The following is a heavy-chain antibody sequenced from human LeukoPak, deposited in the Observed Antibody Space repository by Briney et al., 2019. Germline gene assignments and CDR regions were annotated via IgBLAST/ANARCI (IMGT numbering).Heavy chain of an antibody. V-gene: IGHV4-61*02. J-gene: IGHJ6*03. D-gene: IGHD1-26*01. CDR2: VFPSGST. Sequence: SETLSLICTVSGGSISSGSYYWTWIRQPAGNGLEWIGRVFPSGSTNYNPSLKSRVTVSVDTSKNQFSLKLSSVTAADTAVYYCARGATPYYYYYMDVWGKGTTVTVSS. CDR3: ARGATPYYYYYMDV. CDR1: GGSISSGSYY.